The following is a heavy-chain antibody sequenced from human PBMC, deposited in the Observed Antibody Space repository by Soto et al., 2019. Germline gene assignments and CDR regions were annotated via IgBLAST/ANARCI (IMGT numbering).Heavy chain of an antibody. CDR3: AKDAVAGDGVWLAHV. CDR1: GFTFISYA. D-gene: IGHD4-17*01. V-gene: IGHV3-23*01. CDR2: LYGSGRGI. Sequence: PXGSLRLSCSAAGFTFISYAMIWIRQVPGQGLEWVSGLYGSGRGIHYADSVKGRFTISRDNSAYAVYLQMNNLRVEDTAVYYCAKDAVAGDGVWLAHVWGRVTAVTVSS. J-gene: IGHJ6*01.